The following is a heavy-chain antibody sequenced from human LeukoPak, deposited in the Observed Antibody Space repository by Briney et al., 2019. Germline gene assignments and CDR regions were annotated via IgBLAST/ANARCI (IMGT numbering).Heavy chain of an antibody. CDR2: IWTSSSGI. D-gene: IGHD1-7*01. J-gene: IGHJ4*02. Sequence: PGGSLRLSCAASGFTFSSYAMSWVRQAPGKGLEWVSHIWTSSSGIYYADSVKGRFTISRDNAKNSLYLQMNSLRDEDTAVYYCARDENYAFDYCGQGTLVTGSS. CDR1: GFTFSSYA. CDR3: ARDENYAFDY. V-gene: IGHV3-48*02.